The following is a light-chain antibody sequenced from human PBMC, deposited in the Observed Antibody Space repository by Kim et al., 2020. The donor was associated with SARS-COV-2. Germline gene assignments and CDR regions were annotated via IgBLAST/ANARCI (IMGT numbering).Light chain of an antibody. CDR2: QDS. V-gene: IGLV3-1*01. J-gene: IGLJ1*01. Sequence: SYELTQPPSVSLSPGQTASITCSGDKLGHKYACWYQQKPGQSPVLVIYQDSKRLSGIPERFSGSNSGHTATLTIIGTQSMDEADYYCQAWDSSTEVFGTG. CDR1: KLGHKY. CDR3: QAWDSSTEV.